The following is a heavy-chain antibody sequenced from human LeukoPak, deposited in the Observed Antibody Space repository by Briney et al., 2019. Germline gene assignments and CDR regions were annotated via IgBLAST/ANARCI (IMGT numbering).Heavy chain of an antibody. Sequence: PSETLSLTCTVSVGSLSSSSYYWGWIRQPPGKGLEWIGFIYLGGRTYNNPSRKSQLPIPVATSKNQFSLKLSSVTAADTAVYYCARAGYCSGGSCYGGPVPGLNWFDPWGQGTLVTASS. D-gene: IGHD2-15*01. V-gene: IGHV4-39*07. CDR1: VGSLSSSSYY. CDR2: IYLGGRT. CDR3: ARAGYCSGGSCYGGPVPGLNWFDP. J-gene: IGHJ5*02.